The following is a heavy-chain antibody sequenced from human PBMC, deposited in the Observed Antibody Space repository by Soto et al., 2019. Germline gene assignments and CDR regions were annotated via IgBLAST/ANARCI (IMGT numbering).Heavy chain of an antibody. V-gene: IGHV1-69*01. Sequence: QVQLVQSGAEVKKPGSSVKVSCKASGGTFSIYAISWVRQAPGQGLEWMGGTIPIFGTANYAQKFHGRVTITADESTSKAYMELSSLRSEDTDVYYCARPHYYGSGSYYNASENYGMDVWGQGTTVTVSS. J-gene: IGHJ6*02. CDR3: ARPHYYGSGSYYNASENYGMDV. D-gene: IGHD3-10*01. CDR1: GGTFSIYA. CDR2: TIPIFGTA.